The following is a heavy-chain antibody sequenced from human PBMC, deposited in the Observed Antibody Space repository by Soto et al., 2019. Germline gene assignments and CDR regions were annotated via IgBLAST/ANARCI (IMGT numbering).Heavy chain of an antibody. Sequence: SETLSLTCTFSVGSISSGGYYWSWIRQHPGKGLEWIGYIYYSGSTYYNPSLKSRVTISVDTSKNQFSLKLSSVTAADTAVYYCARQNIAADGRGPDYWGQGTLVSVSS. CDR3: ARQNIAADGRGPDY. CDR2: IYYSGST. CDR1: VGSISSGGYY. J-gene: IGHJ4*02. D-gene: IGHD6-13*01. V-gene: IGHV4-31*03.